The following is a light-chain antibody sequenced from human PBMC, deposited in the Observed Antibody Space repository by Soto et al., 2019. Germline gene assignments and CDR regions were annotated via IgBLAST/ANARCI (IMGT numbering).Light chain of an antibody. V-gene: IGKV1-5*01. CDR3: QQYNSYLYT. CDR2: DAS. Sequence: DIQMTQSPSTLSASVGDRVTITCRASQSISSWLAWYQQKPGKAPKLLIYDASSLESGVPSRFSGSGSGTELTLTIRSLQPDDFATYYCQQYNSYLYTFGQGTKLEIK. J-gene: IGKJ2*01. CDR1: QSISSW.